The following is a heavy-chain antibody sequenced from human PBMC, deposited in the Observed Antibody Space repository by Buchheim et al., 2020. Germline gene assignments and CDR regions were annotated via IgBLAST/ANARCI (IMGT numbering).Heavy chain of an antibody. D-gene: IGHD4-17*01. V-gene: IGHV4-4*07. J-gene: IGHJ6*02. CDR1: GGSISSYY. CDR3: ARVTTGVGYYGMDV. CDR2: IYTRGST. Sequence: QVQLQESGPGLVKLSETLSLTCTVSGGSISSYYWSWIRQPAGKGLEWIGRIYTRGSTNYNPSLKSRVTMSVDTSQNQLSLQLSTVTAADTAVYYCARVTTGVGYYGMDVWGQGTT.